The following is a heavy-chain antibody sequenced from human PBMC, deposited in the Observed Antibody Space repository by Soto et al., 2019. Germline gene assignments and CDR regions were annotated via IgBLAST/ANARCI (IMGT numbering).Heavy chain of an antibody. CDR2: IYYMGST. CDR3: ARGNLLFGILHTAYRYYCDC. Sequence: SQNLSLTCTVSGCTISSSSYYWGPVLQPPAKWLKGMGSIYYMGSTYYNPSLKSRVTISVDTSKNQFSLKLRSLTAADTPVYYCARGNLLFGILHTAYRYYCDCWGRRNLVIVSS. J-gene: IGHJ4*02. V-gene: IGHV4-39*01. CDR1: GCTISSSSYY. D-gene: IGHD3-10*02.